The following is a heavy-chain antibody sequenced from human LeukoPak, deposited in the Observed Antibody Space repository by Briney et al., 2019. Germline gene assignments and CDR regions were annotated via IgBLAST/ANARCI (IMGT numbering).Heavy chain of an antibody. CDR3: ARDKNSGYDVNDY. J-gene: IGHJ4*02. CDR1: GFTFSSYS. Sequence: GGSLRLSCAASGFTFSSYSMNWVRQAPGKGLEWVSSISSSSSYIYYADSVKGRFTISRDNAKNSLSLQMNSLRAEDTAVYYCARDKNSGYDVNDYWGQGTLVTVSS. V-gene: IGHV3-21*01. CDR2: ISSSSSYI. D-gene: IGHD5-12*01.